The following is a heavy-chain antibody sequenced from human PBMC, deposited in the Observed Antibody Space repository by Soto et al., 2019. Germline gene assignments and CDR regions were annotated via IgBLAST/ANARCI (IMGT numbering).Heavy chain of an antibody. D-gene: IGHD6-19*01. Sequence: QVQLQESGPGLVKPSQTLSLTCTVSGGSISSGGYYWSWIRQHPGKGLEWIGYIYYSGSTYYNPSLKSRVTISVDTSKNQFSLKLSSVTAANTAVYYCARETPGYSSGWYDYWGQGTLVTVSS. CDR1: GGSISSGGYY. CDR2: IYYSGST. CDR3: ARETPGYSSGWYDY. V-gene: IGHV4-31*03. J-gene: IGHJ4*02.